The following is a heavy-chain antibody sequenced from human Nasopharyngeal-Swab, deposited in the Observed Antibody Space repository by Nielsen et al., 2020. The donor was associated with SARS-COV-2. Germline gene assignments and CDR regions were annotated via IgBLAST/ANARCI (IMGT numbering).Heavy chain of an antibody. V-gene: IGHV3-33*01. CDR1: GFTLSSYG. CDR2: IWYDGSNK. Sequence: GGCLRLSCAASGFTLSSYGMHWVRQAPGKGLEWVAVIWYDGSNKYYADSVKGRFTISRDNSKNTLYLQMNSLRAEDTAVYYCARDFGIAAAGSDVDYWGQGTLVTVSS. CDR3: ARDFGIAAAGSDVDY. D-gene: IGHD6-13*01. J-gene: IGHJ4*02.